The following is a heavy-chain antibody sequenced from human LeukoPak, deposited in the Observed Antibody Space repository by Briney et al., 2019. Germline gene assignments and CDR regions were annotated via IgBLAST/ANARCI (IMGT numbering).Heavy chain of an antibody. Sequence: GGSLRLSCAASGFTFSSTSMNWVRHPPGKWLEWVSSIRSGSSYIFYADSVKGRFTISRDNAKNSLYLQMNSLRAEDTAVYYCAREFFDREGGTTVLDYWGQGTLVTVSS. CDR2: IRSGSSYI. CDR3: AREFFDREGGTTVLDY. V-gene: IGHV3-21*01. CDR1: GFTFSSTS. D-gene: IGHD1-26*01. J-gene: IGHJ4*02.